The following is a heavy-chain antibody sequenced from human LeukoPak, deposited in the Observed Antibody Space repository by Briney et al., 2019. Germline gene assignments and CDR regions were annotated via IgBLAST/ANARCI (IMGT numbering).Heavy chain of an antibody. V-gene: IGHV4-39*01. CDR2: INYRGST. J-gene: IGHJ3*02. CDR1: GGSVSSGSYY. Sequence: SETLSLTCTVSGGSVSSGSYYWGWIRQPPGKGLEWIGSINYRGSTYYNPSLKSRVTISVDTSKNQFSLKLSSVTAADTAVYYCARLGYYDSSGYYYVIRSAFDIWGQGTMVTVSS. CDR3: ARLGYYDSSGYYYVIRSAFDI. D-gene: IGHD3-22*01.